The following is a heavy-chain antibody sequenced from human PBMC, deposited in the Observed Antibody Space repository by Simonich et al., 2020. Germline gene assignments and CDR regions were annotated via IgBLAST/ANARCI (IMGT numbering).Heavy chain of an antibody. CDR2: KNPNSGNT. CDR3: ARTYSGSYYYFDY. V-gene: IGHV1-8*03. CDR1: GYTFTSYD. D-gene: IGHD1-26*01. Sequence: QVQLVQSGAEVKKPGASVKVSCKASGYTFTSYDINWVRQATGQGHEWMGRKNPNSGNTGYAQKFQGRVTITRNTSISTAYMELSSLRSEDTAVYYCARTYSGSYYYFDYWGQGTLVTVSS. J-gene: IGHJ4*02.